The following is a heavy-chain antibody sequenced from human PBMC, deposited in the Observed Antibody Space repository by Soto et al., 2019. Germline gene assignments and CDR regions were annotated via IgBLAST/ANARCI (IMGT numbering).Heavy chain of an antibody. CDR2: INHSGST. V-gene: IGHV4-34*01. J-gene: IGHJ4*02. D-gene: IGHD5-18*01. CDR1: GGSFSGYY. CDR3: ARGRRGYSYGNTGIDY. Sequence: SETLSLTCAVYGGSFSGYYWSWIRQPPGKGLEWIGEINHSGSTNYNPSLKSRVTISVDTSKNQFSLKLSSVTAADTAVYYCARGRRGYSYGNTGIDYWGQGTLVTVSS.